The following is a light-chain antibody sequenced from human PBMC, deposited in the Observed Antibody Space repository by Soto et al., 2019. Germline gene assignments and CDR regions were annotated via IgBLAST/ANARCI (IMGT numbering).Light chain of an antibody. Sequence: DIQMTQSPSTLSQSFGDXDTITCRASQSINIWLAWYQQKAGKAPKLLIYDASTLESGVPSRFSGSGSGTEFTLTISSLQPDDFATYYCQQYNSYSWTFGQGTKVDIK. CDR1: QSINIW. CDR3: QQYNSYSWT. CDR2: DAS. V-gene: IGKV1-5*01. J-gene: IGKJ1*01.